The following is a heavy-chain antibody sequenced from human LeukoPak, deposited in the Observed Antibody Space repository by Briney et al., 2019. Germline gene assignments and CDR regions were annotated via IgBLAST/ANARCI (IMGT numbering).Heavy chain of an antibody. CDR1: GGTFSSYA. V-gene: IGHV1-69*06. J-gene: IGHJ4*02. Sequence: SVKVSCKASGGTFSSYAISWVRQAPGQGLEWRGGIIPIFGTANYAQKFQGRVTITADKSTSTAYMELSSLRSEDTAVYYCARGSSSWFIYFDYWGQGTLVTVSS. CDR2: IIPIFGTA. CDR3: ARGSSSWFIYFDY. D-gene: IGHD6-13*01.